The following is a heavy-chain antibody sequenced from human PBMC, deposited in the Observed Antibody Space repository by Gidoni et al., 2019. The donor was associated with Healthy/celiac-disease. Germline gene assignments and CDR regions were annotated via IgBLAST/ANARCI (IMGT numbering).Heavy chain of an antibody. CDR3: ARARETVRFLEWDYYFDY. D-gene: IGHD3-3*01. J-gene: IGHJ4*02. CDR2: IYSGGST. V-gene: IGHV3-66*01. CDR1: GFTVSRHY. Sequence: EVQLVESGGGLVQPGGSLRLSCASSGFTVSRHYMSWVRQAPGKGLEWVSVIYSGGSTYYADSVKGRFTISRDNSKNTLYLQMNSLIAEDTAVYYCARARETVRFLEWDYYFDYWGQGTLVTVSS.